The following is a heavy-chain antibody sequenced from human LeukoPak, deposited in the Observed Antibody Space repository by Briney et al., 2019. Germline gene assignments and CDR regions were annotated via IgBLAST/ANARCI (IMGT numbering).Heavy chain of an antibody. Sequence: PSETLSLTCTVSGGSISNYYWSWIRQPPGKGLDWIGYIYYSGSTNYNPSLRSRVTISVDTSRNQFSLKPSSVTAADTAVYYCARHEKSSGWYYDYWGQGTLVTVSS. CDR3: ARHEKSSGWYYDY. V-gene: IGHV4-59*08. CDR2: IYYSGST. CDR1: GGSISNYY. J-gene: IGHJ4*02. D-gene: IGHD6-19*01.